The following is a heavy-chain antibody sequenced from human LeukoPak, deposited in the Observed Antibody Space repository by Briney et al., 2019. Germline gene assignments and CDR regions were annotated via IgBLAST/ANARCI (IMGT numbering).Heavy chain of an antibody. J-gene: IGHJ4*02. CDR3: ARGDKRYCSSTSCPLDY. CDR1: GGTFSSYT. D-gene: IGHD2-2*01. Sequence: GSSVKVSCKASGGTFSSYTISWVRQAPGQGLEWMGRIIPILGIANYAQKFQGRVTITADKSTSTAYMELSSLRSEDTAVYYCARGDKRYCSSTSCPLDYWGQGTLVTVSS. CDR2: IIPILGIA. V-gene: IGHV1-69*02.